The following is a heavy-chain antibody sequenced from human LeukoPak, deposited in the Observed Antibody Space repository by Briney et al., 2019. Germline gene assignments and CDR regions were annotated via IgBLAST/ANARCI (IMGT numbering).Heavy chain of an antibody. Sequence: GESLKISCKGSGYIFTTYWIGWVRQMPGKGLEWVAIIYPGDSDTRYSPSFQGQVTISADKSINTAYLQWSSLKASDSALYYCVRPRGYGGKYDAFDIWGQGTMVTVSS. CDR2: IYPGDSDT. CDR3: VRPRGYGGKYDAFDI. CDR1: GYIFTTYW. J-gene: IGHJ3*02. V-gene: IGHV5-51*01. D-gene: IGHD4-23*01.